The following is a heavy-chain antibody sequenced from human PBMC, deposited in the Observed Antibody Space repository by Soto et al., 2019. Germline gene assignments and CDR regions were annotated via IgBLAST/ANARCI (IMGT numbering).Heavy chain of an antibody. CDR3: AKDLRSGGPVPYYMDV. CDR1: GFTFSSYA. J-gene: IGHJ6*03. V-gene: IGHV3-23*01. CDR2: ISGSGGST. D-gene: IGHD1-26*01. Sequence: GGSLRLSCAASGFTFSSYAMSWVRQAPGKGLEWVSAISGSGGSTYYADSVKGRFTISRDNSKNTLYLQMNSLRAEDTAVYYCAKDLRSGGPVPYYMDVWGKGTTVTVSS.